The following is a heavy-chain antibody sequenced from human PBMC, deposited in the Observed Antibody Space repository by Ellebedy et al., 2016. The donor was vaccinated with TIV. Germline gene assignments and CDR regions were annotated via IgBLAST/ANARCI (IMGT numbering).Heavy chain of an antibody. CDR1: GYTFTRYG. J-gene: IGHJ2*01. Sequence: ASVKVPCXVSGYTFTRYGMSWVRQAPGQGLEWMGWIAVYNGHTKYAQKFEDRDVMTTETATSTVYMELRSLRSDDTAVYYCARSRLGGGHWYFDFWGRGTLVTVSS. CDR2: IAVYNGHT. D-gene: IGHD3-10*01. V-gene: IGHV1-18*01. CDR3: ARSRLGGGHWYFDF.